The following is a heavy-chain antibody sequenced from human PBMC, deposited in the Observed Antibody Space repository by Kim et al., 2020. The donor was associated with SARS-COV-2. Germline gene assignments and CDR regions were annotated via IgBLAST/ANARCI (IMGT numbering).Heavy chain of an antibody. Sequence: GGSLRLSCATSGVTFSRLGMHWVRQAPGKGLEWMALIWHDGSQAYYADSVKGRFTISRDNSRDTLFLQMNSLRVDDTAVYYCAGSTDYGTYDYWGQGT. D-gene: IGHD4-17*01. CDR3: AGSTDYGTYDY. J-gene: IGHJ4*02. CDR1: GVTFSRLG. V-gene: IGHV3-33*01. CDR2: IWHDGSQA.